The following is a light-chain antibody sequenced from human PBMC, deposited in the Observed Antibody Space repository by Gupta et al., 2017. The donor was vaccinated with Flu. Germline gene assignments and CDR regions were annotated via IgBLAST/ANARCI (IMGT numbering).Light chain of an antibody. CDR3: QQYNNWPYT. V-gene: IGKV3-15*01. CDR2: GAS. CDR1: QSVGSN. J-gene: IGKJ3*01. Sequence: GERATLSCRASQSVGSNLAWYQQRPGQAPRLLIYGASTRATGIPARFSGGGSGTEFTLTISSLQSEDFAVYYCQQYNNWPYTFGPGTKVDIK.